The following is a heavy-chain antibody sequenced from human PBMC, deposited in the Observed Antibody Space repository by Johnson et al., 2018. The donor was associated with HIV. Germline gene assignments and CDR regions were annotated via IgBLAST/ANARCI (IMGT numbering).Heavy chain of an antibody. D-gene: IGHD3-3*01. V-gene: IGHV3-20*04. CDR3: ARGNGWADVWSGRWAFDI. CDR2: INWNGGST. Sequence: VQLVESGGGVVRPGGSLRLSCAASGFTFDDYGMSWVRQAPGKGLEWVSGINWNGGSTGYADSVKGRFTISRDNAKNSLYLQMNSLRAEDTALYYCARGNGWADVWSGRWAFDIWGQVTMVTVSS. CDR1: GFTFDDYG. J-gene: IGHJ3*02.